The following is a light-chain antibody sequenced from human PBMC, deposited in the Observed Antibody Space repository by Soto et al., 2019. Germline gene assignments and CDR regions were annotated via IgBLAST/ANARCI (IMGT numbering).Light chain of an antibody. V-gene: IGLV1-40*01. Sequence: QSVLTQPPSVSGAPGQRVTISCTGSSSNIGAGYDVHWYQQLPGTAPKLLIYGNSNRPSGVPDRFSGSKSGTSASLAITGLWAEDEADYYCQSYDSSLSGGVLGGGTQLTVL. CDR2: GNS. CDR3: QSYDSSLSGGV. J-gene: IGLJ3*02. CDR1: SSNIGAGYD.